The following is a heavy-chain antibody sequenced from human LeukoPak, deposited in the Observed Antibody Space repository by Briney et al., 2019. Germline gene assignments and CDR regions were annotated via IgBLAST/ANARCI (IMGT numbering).Heavy chain of an antibody. Sequence: PSETLSLTCTVSGGSISSYYWSWIRQPPGKGLEWIGSIYYSGSTYYNPSLKSRVTISVDTSKNQFSLKLSSVTAADTAVYYCARRYYYDSSGYYYDYWGQGTLVTVSS. J-gene: IGHJ4*02. V-gene: IGHV4-59*05. CDR2: IYYSGST. CDR3: ARRYYYDSSGYYYDY. D-gene: IGHD3-22*01. CDR1: GGSISSYY.